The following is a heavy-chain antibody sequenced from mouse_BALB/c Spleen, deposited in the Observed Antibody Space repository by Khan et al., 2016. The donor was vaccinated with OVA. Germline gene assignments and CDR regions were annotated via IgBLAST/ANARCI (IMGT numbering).Heavy chain of an antibody. CDR2: IWAGGST. CDR3: ARNREPDYFDN. Sequence: QVQLKQSGPGLVAPSQSLSITCTVSGFSLTNYGVHWVRQPPGKGLVWLGVIWAGGSTNYNSALMSRLIISKDNSKSQVFLKMNSLRTDDTAMYFGARNREPDYFDNWGQGTTLTVSS. CDR1: GFSLTNYG. V-gene: IGHV2-9*02. J-gene: IGHJ2*01.